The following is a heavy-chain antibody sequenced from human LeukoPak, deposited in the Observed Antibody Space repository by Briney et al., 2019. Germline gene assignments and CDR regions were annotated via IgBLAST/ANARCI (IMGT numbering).Heavy chain of an antibody. CDR1: GGSISSHY. CDR3: ARVSLRGFDY. Sequence: SETLSLTCTVSGGSISSHYWSWIRQPPGKGLEWIGYIYYSGSTNYNPSLKSRVTISVDTSKNQFSLKLSSVTAADTAVCYCARVSLRGFDYWGQGTLITVSS. D-gene: IGHD5-12*01. V-gene: IGHV4-59*11. CDR2: IYYSGST. J-gene: IGHJ4*02.